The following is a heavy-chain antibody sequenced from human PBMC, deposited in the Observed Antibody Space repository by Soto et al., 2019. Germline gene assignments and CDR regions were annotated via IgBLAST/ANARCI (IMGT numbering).Heavy chain of an antibody. V-gene: IGHV4-59*08. D-gene: IGHD3-10*01. Sequence: PSETLSLTCTASGGSISSYYWSWIRQPPGKGLEWIGYIYYSGSIKYNPSIKSRVTISVDTSKNQFSLKLSSVTAADTAVYYCARHLYGSGERFDPWGQGTLVTVSS. CDR3: ARHLYGSGERFDP. J-gene: IGHJ5*02. CDR2: IYYSGSI. CDR1: GGSISSYY.